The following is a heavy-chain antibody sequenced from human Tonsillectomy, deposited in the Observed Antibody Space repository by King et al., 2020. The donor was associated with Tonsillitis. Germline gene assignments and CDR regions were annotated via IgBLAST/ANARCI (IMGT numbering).Heavy chain of an antibody. D-gene: IGHD4-23*01. V-gene: IGHV3-49*04. CDR3: TRVRYGGNSYFDY. Sequence: QLVQSGGGLVQPGRSLRLSCTASGFTFGDYAMSWVRQAPGKGLEWVGFIRSKAYGGTTEYAASVKGRFTISRDDSKSIAYLQMNSLKTEDTAGYYCTRVRYGGNSYFDYWGQGTLVTVSS. CDR1: GFTFGDYA. J-gene: IGHJ4*02. CDR2: IRSKAYGGTT.